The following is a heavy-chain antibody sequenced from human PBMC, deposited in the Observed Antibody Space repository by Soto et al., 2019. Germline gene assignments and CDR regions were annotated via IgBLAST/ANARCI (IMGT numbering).Heavy chain of an antibody. CDR1: GGTFSSYA. D-gene: IGHD5-18*01. CDR2: IIPIFGTA. Sequence: GASVKVSCKASGGTFSSYAISWVRQAPGQGLEWMGGIIPIFGTANYAQKFQGRVTITADESTSTAYMELSSLRSEDTAVYYCARDRPGYSYGYTTRFDYWGQGTLVTVSS. V-gene: IGHV1-69*13. CDR3: ARDRPGYSYGYTTRFDY. J-gene: IGHJ4*02.